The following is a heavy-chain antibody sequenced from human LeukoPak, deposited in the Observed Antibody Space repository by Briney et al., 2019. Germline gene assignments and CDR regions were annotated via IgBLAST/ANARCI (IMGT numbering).Heavy chain of an antibody. V-gene: IGHV3-23*01. D-gene: IGHD4-17*01. CDR2: ISGSRGST. CDR3: ARVYYGDYLPSFDY. CDR1: GFTFSSYA. J-gene: IGHJ4*02. Sequence: PGGSLRLSCAASGFTFSSYAMSWVRQAPGKGLEWVSAISGSRGSTYYTDSVKGRFTISRDNSKNTLYLQMNSLRAEDTAMYYCARVYYGDYLPSFDYWGQGTLVTVSS.